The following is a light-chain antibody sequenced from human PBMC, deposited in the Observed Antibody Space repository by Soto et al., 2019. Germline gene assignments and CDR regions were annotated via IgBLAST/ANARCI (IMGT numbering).Light chain of an antibody. Sequence: DIQMTQSPSSLSASLGDRVTITCRASQSISSYLSWFQQKPGKAPKLLIYTASSLQSGVPSRFSGSGSGTDFTLTITNLQPEDFATYDCHQNYGTPLTFGGGTKVEIK. V-gene: IGKV1-39*01. CDR1: QSISSY. CDR3: HQNYGTPLT. J-gene: IGKJ4*01. CDR2: TAS.